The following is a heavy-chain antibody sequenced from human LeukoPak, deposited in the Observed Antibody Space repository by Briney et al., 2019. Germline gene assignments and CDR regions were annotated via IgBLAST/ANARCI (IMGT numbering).Heavy chain of an antibody. V-gene: IGHV3-23*01. CDR3: ANVYYYGSGSYESRYLDY. D-gene: IGHD3-10*01. Sequence: GGSLRLSCAASGFSFSSYAMSWVRQAPGKGLEWVSAISASGGTTSYADSVKGRFTISRDNSKNTLYLQMNSLRAEDTAVYYCANVYYYGSGSYESRYLDYWGQGTLVTVSS. J-gene: IGHJ4*02. CDR2: ISASGGTT. CDR1: GFSFSSYA.